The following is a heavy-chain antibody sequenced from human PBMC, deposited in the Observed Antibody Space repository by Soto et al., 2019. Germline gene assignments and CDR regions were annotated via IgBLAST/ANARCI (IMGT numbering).Heavy chain of an antibody. J-gene: IGHJ4*02. V-gene: IGHV3-23*01. CDR1: RFTFSAYA. D-gene: IGHD4-17*01. CDR2: ISTSGAST. Sequence: PVGSLRLSCAASRFTFSAYAMSWVRQAPGKGLEWVSGISTSGASTYYADSVKGRFTISRDNSKHTLYLQMNSLRAEDTAVYYCAKDSDYSDLKSYFDFWGQGTLVTVSS. CDR3: AKDSDYSDLKSYFDF.